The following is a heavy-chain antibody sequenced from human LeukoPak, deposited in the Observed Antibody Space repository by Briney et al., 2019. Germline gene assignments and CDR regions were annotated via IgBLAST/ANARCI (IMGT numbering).Heavy chain of an antibody. J-gene: IGHJ3*02. V-gene: IGHV4-30-4*02. CDR1: GGSISSGDYY. CDR2: IYYSGST. CDR3: ARVDVPKTYAFDI. D-gene: IGHD3/OR15-3a*01. Sequence: SETLSLTCTVSGGSISSGDYYWSWIRQPPGKGLEWIGYIYYSGSTYYNPSLKSRVTISVDTSKNQFSLKLSSVTAADTAVYYCARVDVPKTYAFDIWGQGTMVTVSS.